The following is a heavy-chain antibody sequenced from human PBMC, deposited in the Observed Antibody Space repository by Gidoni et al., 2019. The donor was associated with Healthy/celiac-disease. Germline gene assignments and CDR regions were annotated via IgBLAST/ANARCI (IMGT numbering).Heavy chain of an antibody. CDR1: GGTFSSYA. J-gene: IGHJ4*02. D-gene: IGHD6-13*01. CDR3: ARDPSLAAACRPPSRFYY. V-gene: IGHV1-69*01. CDR2: IIPIFCTA. Sequence: QVQLVQSGAEVKKPGSSVKVSCKASGGTFSSYAISWVRQAPGQGLEWMGGIIPIFCTANCAQEFQGRVTISADESTSTAYLELSSLRSEDTAVYFCARDPSLAAACRPPSRFYYWGQGTLVPVSS.